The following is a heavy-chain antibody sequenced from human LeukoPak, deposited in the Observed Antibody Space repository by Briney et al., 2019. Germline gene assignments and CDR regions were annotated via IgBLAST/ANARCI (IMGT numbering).Heavy chain of an antibody. CDR3: ARYFGWFDYYGMDV. CDR1: GYTFTSYD. J-gene: IGHJ6*02. V-gene: IGHV1-8*01. D-gene: IGHD3-9*01. Sequence: ASVKVSCKASGYTFTSYDINWVRQATGQGLEWMGWMNPNSGNTGYAQKFQGRVTMTRNTSISTAYMELSSLRSEGTAVYYCARYFGWFDYYGMDVWGQGTTVTVSS. CDR2: MNPNSGNT.